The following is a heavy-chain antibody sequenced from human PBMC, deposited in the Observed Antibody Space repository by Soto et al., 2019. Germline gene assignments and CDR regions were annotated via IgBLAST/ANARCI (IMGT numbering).Heavy chain of an antibody. Sequence: ASVKVSCKASGYTFTGYYMHWVRQAPGQGLEWMGIINPSGGSTSYAQKFQGRVTMTRDTSTSTVYMELSSLRSEDTAVYYCARDRGYCISTSCPRAFDIWGQGTMVTVSS. CDR2: INPSGGST. V-gene: IGHV1-46*01. D-gene: IGHD2-2*01. CDR1: GYTFTGYY. CDR3: ARDRGYCISTSCPRAFDI. J-gene: IGHJ3*02.